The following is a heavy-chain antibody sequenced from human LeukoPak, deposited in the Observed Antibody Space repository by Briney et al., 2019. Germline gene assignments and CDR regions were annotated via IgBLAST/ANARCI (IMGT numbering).Heavy chain of an antibody. V-gene: IGHV5-51*01. Sequence: KPGESLKISCKSSGYTFSSYWIGWVRQMPGKGLEWMGIIHPGDSDTRYSPSFQGQVTISADKSTSTVYLQWSSLKASDSAMYYCSRRGVGSDDYWGQGTLLIVSS. J-gene: IGHJ4*02. CDR3: SRRGVGSDDY. D-gene: IGHD3-10*01. CDR2: IHPGDSDT. CDR1: GYTFSSYW.